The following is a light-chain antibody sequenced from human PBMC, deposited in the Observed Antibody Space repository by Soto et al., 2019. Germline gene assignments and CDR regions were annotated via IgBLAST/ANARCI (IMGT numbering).Light chain of an antibody. Sequence: SVLTQPPSASGCPGQSLTTACTGTSSGVGFYNFVSWYQQRPGKAPKLVIYEVTKRPSGGPDRFSGSKSGSTASLTVSGLQADDEADYYCASYAGTRLFVFGSGTKVTVL. V-gene: IGLV2-8*01. CDR1: SSGVGFYNF. CDR3: ASYAGTRLFV. J-gene: IGLJ1*01. CDR2: EVT.